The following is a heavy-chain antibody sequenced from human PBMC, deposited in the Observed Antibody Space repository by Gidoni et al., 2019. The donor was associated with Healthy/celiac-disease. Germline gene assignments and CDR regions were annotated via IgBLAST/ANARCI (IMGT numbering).Heavy chain of an antibody. CDR3: AREGSGYFPANRVEAFNI. CDR2: IYSGGST. J-gene: IGHJ3*02. Sequence: EVQLVESGGGLVQPGGSLRLSCAASGFTVSSNYMSWFRQAPGKGLEWVSVIYSGGSTYYADSVKCRFTISRANSKNTLYLQMNSLRADDTAVYYCAREGSGYFPANRVEAFNIWGQGTMVTVSS. V-gene: IGHV3-66*01. CDR1: GFTVSSNY. D-gene: IGHD3-3*01.